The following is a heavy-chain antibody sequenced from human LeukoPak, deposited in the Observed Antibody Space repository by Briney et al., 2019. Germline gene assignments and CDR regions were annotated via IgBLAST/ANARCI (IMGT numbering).Heavy chain of an antibody. J-gene: IGHJ4*02. CDR1: GYTFTGYY. Sequence: ASVKVSCKASGYTFTGYYMHWVRQSPGQGLEWMGWINPNSGGTNYAQKFQGRVTMTRDTSISTAYMELSRLRSDDTAVYYCARDLGIRAGIDYWGQGTLVTASS. D-gene: IGHD3-16*01. CDR2: INPNSGGT. CDR3: ARDLGIRAGIDY. V-gene: IGHV1-2*02.